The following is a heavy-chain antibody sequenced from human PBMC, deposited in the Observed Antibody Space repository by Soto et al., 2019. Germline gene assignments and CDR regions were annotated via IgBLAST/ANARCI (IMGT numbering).Heavy chain of an antibody. CDR3: ARGQSFGF. V-gene: IGHV4-34*01. Sequence: QVQLQQWGAGLLKPSETLSLTCAVYGASFSDHYWNWLRQPPGKGLEWLGEIHHSGTTNYNPSLESRVTISADTSKNQFSLKLTSVTAADTAVYYCARGQSFGFWGQGTLVIVSS. CDR1: GASFSDHY. J-gene: IGHJ4*02. D-gene: IGHD3-10*01. CDR2: IHHSGTT.